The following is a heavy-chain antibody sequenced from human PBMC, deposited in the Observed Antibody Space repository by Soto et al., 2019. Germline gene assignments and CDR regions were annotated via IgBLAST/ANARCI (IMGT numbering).Heavy chain of an antibody. D-gene: IGHD3-3*01. Sequence: LRLSCAASGFTFSSYSMNWVRQAPGKGLEWVSSISSSSSYIYYADSVKGRFTISRDNAKNSLYLQMNSLRAEDTAVYYCARQGTKEAYYDFWSGQAYDAFDIWGQGTMVTVSS. CDR3: ARQGTKEAYYDFWSGQAYDAFDI. V-gene: IGHV3-21*01. CDR2: ISSSSSYI. CDR1: GFTFSSYS. J-gene: IGHJ3*02.